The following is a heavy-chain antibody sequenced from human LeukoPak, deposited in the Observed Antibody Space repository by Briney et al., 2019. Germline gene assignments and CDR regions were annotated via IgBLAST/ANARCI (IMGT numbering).Heavy chain of an antibody. Sequence: ASVKVSCKASGYTFTSYDINWVRQATGQGLEWMGWMNPNSSNTGYAQKFQGRVTMTRNTSISTAYMELSSLRSEDTAVYYCAREGGSTVVTTWFDPWGQGTLVTVSS. CDR1: GYTFTSYD. J-gene: IGHJ5*02. CDR3: AREGGSTVVTTWFDP. V-gene: IGHV1-8*01. D-gene: IGHD4-23*01. CDR2: MNPNSSNT.